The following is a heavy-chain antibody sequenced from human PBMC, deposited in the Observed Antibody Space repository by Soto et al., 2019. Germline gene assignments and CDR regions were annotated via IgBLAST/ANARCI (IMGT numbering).Heavy chain of an antibody. J-gene: IGHJ3*02. Sequence: SETLSLTCTVSGGSISSYYWSWIRQPPGKGLEWIGYIYYSGSTNYNPSLKSRVTISVDTSKNQFSLKLSSVTAADTAVYYCARSRLHLGELDAFDIWGQGTMVTVSS. CDR2: IYYSGST. V-gene: IGHV4-59*08. D-gene: IGHD3-16*01. CDR3: ARSRLHLGELDAFDI. CDR1: GGSISSYY.